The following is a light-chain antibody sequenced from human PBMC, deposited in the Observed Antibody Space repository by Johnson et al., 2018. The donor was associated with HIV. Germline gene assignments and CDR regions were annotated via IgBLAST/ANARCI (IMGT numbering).Light chain of an antibody. Sequence: QSVLTQPPSVSAAPEQKVTISCSGTSSNIGNNYVSWYQQVPGTAPKLLIYENNKRPSGIPDRFSGSKSGTSATLGITGLQTGDAADYYCGTWDSSLSAGDYVFGTVTKVTVL. J-gene: IGLJ1*01. V-gene: IGLV1-51*02. CDR3: GTWDSSLSAGDYV. CDR2: ENN. CDR1: SSNIGNNY.